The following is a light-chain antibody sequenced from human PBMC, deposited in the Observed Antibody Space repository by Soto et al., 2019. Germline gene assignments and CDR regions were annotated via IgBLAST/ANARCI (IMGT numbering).Light chain of an antibody. CDR3: QQYTNWPSWK. CDR2: GAS. Sequence: EKGMTQSPATLSMTPGERATLSCRASQNINTYLAWYQQKPGQAPRLLIYGASTRATGIPARFSGSGSGTEFTLTISSLQSEDFAVYYCQQYTNWPSWKFGQGTKVEIK. V-gene: IGKV3-15*01. J-gene: IGKJ1*01. CDR1: QNINTY.